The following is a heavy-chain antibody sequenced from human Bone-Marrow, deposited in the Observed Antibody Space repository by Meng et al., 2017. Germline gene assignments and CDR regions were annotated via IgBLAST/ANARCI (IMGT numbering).Heavy chain of an antibody. CDR3: ARGRTLGYCSGGSCLNWFDP. CDR1: GGSISSGGYY. D-gene: IGHD2-15*01. V-gene: IGHV4-31*03. CDR2: IYYSGST. Sequence: SETLSLTCTVSGGSISSGGYYWSWIRQHPGKGLEWIGYIYYSGSTYYNPSLKSRVTISVDTSKNQFSLKLSSVTAADTAVYYCARGRTLGYCSGGSCLNWFDPWGQGTLVTVSS. J-gene: IGHJ5*02.